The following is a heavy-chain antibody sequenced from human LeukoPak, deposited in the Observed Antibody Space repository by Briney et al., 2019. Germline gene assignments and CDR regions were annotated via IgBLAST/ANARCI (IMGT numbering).Heavy chain of an antibody. J-gene: IGHJ6*03. D-gene: IGHD3-10*01. CDR1: GVSISSSSYY. Sequence: SETLSLTCTVSGVSISSSSYYWGWIRQPPGKGLEWIGSIYYSGNTYYNPSLKSRVTISVDTSKNQFSLKLSSVTAADTAVYYCARAESYGSGSYYYGYYYYMDVWGKGTTVTVSS. V-gene: IGHV4-39*07. CDR2: IYYSGNT. CDR3: ARAESYGSGSYYYGYYYYMDV.